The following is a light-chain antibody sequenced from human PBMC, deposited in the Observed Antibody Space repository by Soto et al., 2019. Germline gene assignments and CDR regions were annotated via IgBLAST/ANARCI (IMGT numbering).Light chain of an antibody. CDR2: EVS. V-gene: IGLV2-14*01. CDR3: SSYTSSSTRV. CDR1: SSDVGGYNY. J-gene: IGLJ3*02. Sequence: QSALTQPASVSGSTGPSITISCTGPSSDVGGYNYVSWYQQHPGKAPKLMIYEVSNRPSGVSNRFSGSKSGNTASLTISGLQAEDAADYYCSSYTSSSTRVFGGGTKLTVL.